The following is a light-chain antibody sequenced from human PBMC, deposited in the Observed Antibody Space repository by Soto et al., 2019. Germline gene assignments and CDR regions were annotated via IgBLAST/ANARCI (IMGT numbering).Light chain of an antibody. V-gene: IGKV3D-7*01. Sequence: EIVLTESPATLSFSPRERSNLSCGASQSVSSSYSAWYKQKPRQAPSLLIYGASTRATGIPARFSGSGSGTDFTLTISSMQFEDFAVYYCQQYNAWLTFGHGTKVDIK. J-gene: IGKJ1*01. CDR3: QQYNAWLT. CDR2: GAS. CDR1: QSVSSSY.